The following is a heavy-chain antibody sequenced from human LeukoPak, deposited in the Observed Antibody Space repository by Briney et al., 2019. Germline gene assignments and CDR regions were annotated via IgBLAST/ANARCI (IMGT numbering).Heavy chain of an antibody. J-gene: IGHJ1*01. CDR2: IYCGGSDT. CDR3: ARHGGGNSWPFQH. CDR1: GYDFSVNW. D-gene: IGHD6-13*01. Sequence: KNGESLKISCKASGYDFSVNWIGWVRQMPGKGLEWMGVIYCGGSDTKYSSSFQGQVTISVDKSINTAYLQWSSLKASDTAIYYCARHGGGNSWPFQHWGQGTLVTVSS. V-gene: IGHV5-51*01.